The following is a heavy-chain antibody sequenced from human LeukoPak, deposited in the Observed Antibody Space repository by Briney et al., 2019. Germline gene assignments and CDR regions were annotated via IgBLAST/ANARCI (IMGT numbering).Heavy chain of an antibody. CDR2: ISSSSSYI. J-gene: IGHJ4*02. CDR3: ARRSIRSSTSCYWGYFDY. D-gene: IGHD2-2*01. CDR1: GFTFSSYS. Sequence: GGSLRLSCAASGFTFSSYSMNWVRQAPGKGLEWVSSISSSSSYIYYADSVKGRFTISRDNAKNSLYLQMNSLRAEDTAVYYCARRSIRSSTSCYWGYFDYWGQGALVTVSS. V-gene: IGHV3-21*01.